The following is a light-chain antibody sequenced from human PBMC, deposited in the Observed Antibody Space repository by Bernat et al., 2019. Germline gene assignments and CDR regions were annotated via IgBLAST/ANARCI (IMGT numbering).Light chain of an antibody. CDR1: SSDVGGYNY. V-gene: IGLV2-14*03. CDR3: SSYTSSSTLV. CDR2: DVS. J-gene: IGLJ2*01. Sequence: QSALTQPASVSGPPGQSITISCTGTSSDVGGYNYVSWYHQHPGKAPKLMIYDVSNRPSGVSNRFSGSTSVNTASPTISALQAEDESDDYCSSYTSSSTLVFGGGTKLTVL.